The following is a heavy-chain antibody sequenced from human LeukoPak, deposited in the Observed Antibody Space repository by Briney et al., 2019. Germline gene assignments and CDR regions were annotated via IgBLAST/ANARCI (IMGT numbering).Heavy chain of an antibody. CDR3: ASQSGPYGDLFD. V-gene: IGHV3-7*01. Sequence: GGSLRLSCAASGFTSSSYWMSWVRQAPGKGLEWVANIKQDGSEKYYVDSVKGRFTISRDNAKNSLYLQMNSLRAGDTAVYYCASQSGPYGDLFDWGQGTLVTVSS. CDR1: GFTSSSYW. D-gene: IGHD4-17*01. J-gene: IGHJ4*02. CDR2: IKQDGSEK.